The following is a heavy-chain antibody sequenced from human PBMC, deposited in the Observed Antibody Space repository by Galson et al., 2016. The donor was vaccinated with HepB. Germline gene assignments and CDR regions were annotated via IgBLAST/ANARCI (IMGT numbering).Heavy chain of an antibody. CDR3: AKDRGYGPYGDFCYFDS. V-gene: IGHV3-21*04. CDR1: GFTFSTYS. CDR2: ISITRGYK. D-gene: IGHD2-21*02. J-gene: IGHJ4*02. Sequence: SLSLHCAVSGFTFSTYSMNWVRQAPGKALELVSFISITRGYKYYADSLKGRVTISRDNSKKTLYLQMNSLRAEDTAIYYCAKDRGYGPYGDFCYFDSWGQGTLVIVSS.